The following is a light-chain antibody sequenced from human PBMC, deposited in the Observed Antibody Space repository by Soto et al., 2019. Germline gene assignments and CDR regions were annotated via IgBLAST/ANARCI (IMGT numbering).Light chain of an antibody. CDR3: CSYAGSSYV. Sequence: QSALTQPASVSGSPGQSITISCTGTSSDVGSYNLVSWYQQHPGKAPKLMIYEVSKRPSGVSNRFSGSKSGNMASLTISGLQAEDEADYYCCSYAGSSYVFGTGTQLTVL. CDR1: SSDVGSYNL. V-gene: IGLV2-23*02. J-gene: IGLJ1*01. CDR2: EVS.